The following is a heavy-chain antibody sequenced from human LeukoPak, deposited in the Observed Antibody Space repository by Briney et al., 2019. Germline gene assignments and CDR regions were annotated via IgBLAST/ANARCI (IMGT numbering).Heavy chain of an antibody. D-gene: IGHD6-19*01. CDR1: GASVSGSAYY. CDR3: ARRSPYSTGWSSYFDY. CDR2: IYRSGTT. Sequence: SETLSLTCTVSGASVSGSAYYWGWIRQPPGKGLEWIGEIYRSGTTNYKPSLKSRVTISLDKSRNHFSLKLTSVTAADSAVYYCARRSPYSTGWSSYFDYWGQGALVTVSS. V-gene: IGHV4-39*07. J-gene: IGHJ4*02.